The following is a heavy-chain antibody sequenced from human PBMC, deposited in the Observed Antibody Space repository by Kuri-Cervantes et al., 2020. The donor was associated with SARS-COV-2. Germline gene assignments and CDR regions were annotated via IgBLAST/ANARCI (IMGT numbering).Heavy chain of an antibody. V-gene: IGHV3-23*01. Sequence: GESLKISCAASGFTFSSYAMSWVRQAPGKGLDWVSAISGSVCSTYYADFVKGRFTISRDNSKNTLYLQMNSLRAEDTAVYYCVMPPPSSGYSYGMDFWGQGTTVTVSS. J-gene: IGHJ6*02. CDR2: ISGSVCST. CDR1: GFTFSSYA. D-gene: IGHD2-2*01. CDR3: VMPPPSSGYSYGMDF.